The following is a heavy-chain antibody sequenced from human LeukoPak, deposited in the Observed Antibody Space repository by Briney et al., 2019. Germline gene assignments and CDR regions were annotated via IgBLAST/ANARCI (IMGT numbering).Heavy chain of an antibody. Sequence: PGGSLRLSCAASGFTFSSYGMHWVRQAPGKGLDWVAFIRYDGTTKYYADSVKGRFTISRDNSKNTLYLQMNSLRAEDTAVYYCAKTGSSGWYVEYWGQGPLVTVSS. CDR2: IRYDGTTK. V-gene: IGHV3-30*02. CDR1: GFTFSSYG. D-gene: IGHD6-19*01. CDR3: AKTGSSGWYVEY. J-gene: IGHJ4*02.